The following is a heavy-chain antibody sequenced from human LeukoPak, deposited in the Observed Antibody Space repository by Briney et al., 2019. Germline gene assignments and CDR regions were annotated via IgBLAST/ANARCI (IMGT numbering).Heavy chain of an antibody. Sequence: PGGSLRLSCAASGFMFSSYWMTWVRQAPGKGLEWVANIKQDGSEKYYVDSVKGRFTISRDNAKNSLYLQMNSLRAEDTAVYYCASDIVGYGDDGPTWGQGTMVTVSS. CDR1: GFMFSSYW. CDR2: IKQDGSEK. D-gene: IGHD1-26*01. CDR3: ASDIVGYGDDGPT. V-gene: IGHV3-7*01. J-gene: IGHJ3*01.